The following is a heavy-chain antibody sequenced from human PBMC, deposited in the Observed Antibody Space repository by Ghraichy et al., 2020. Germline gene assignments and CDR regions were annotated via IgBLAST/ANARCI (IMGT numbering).Heavy chain of an antibody. V-gene: IGHV1-69*13. Sequence: SVKVSCKASGGTFSSYAISWVRQAPGQGLEWMGGIIPIFGTANYAQKFQGRVTITADESTSTAYMELSSLRSEDTAVYYCARDSQEVGIAAALGGAFDIWGQGTMVTVSS. J-gene: IGHJ3*02. D-gene: IGHD6-13*01. CDR3: ARDSQEVGIAAALGGAFDI. CDR2: IIPIFGTA. CDR1: GGTFSSYA.